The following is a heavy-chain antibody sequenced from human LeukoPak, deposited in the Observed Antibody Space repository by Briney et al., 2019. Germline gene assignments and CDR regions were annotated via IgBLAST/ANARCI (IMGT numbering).Heavy chain of an antibody. CDR3: ARQRLGYGSGSYYGAFDY. J-gene: IGHJ4*02. Sequence: SETLSLTCTVSGGSISSYYWSWIRQPPGKGLEWIGYIYYSGSTNYNPSLRSRVTISVDTSKNQFSLKLSSVTAADTAVYYCARQRLGYGSGSYYGAFDYWGQGTLVTVSS. CDR2: IYYSGST. D-gene: IGHD3-10*01. CDR1: GGSISSYY. V-gene: IGHV4-59*08.